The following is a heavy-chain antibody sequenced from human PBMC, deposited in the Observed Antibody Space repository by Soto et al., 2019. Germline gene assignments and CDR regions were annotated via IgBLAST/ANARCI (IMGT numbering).Heavy chain of an antibody. J-gene: IGHJ6*02. CDR3: ATCRMRYHSSGYYDGFYGMDV. CDR1: GGTFSNYA. CDR2: IIPLFGTA. Sequence: QVQLVQSGAEVKKPGSSVKVSCKASGGTFSNYAITWVRQAPGQGLEWMGTIIPLFGTANYAQKFQGRVTITADESTSTAYMELSSLRSEDTSVHYWATCRMRYHSSGYYDGFYGMDVWGQGTTVTVSS. V-gene: IGHV1-69*15. D-gene: IGHD3-22*01.